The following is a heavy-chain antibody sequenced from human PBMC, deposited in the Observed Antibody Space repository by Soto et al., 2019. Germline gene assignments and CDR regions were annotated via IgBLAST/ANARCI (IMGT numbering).Heavy chain of an antibody. CDR2: ISYDGSNK. CDR3: AKEGTSGSYYFCVDY. Sequence: QVQLVESGGGVVQPGRSLRLSCAASGFTFSSYGMHWVRQAPGKGLEWVAVISYDGSNKYYADSVKGRFTISRDNSKHTLYLQMNSLRAEDTAVYYCAKEGTSGSYYFCVDYWGQGTLVTVSS. D-gene: IGHD1-26*01. J-gene: IGHJ4*02. V-gene: IGHV3-30*18. CDR1: GFTFSSYG.